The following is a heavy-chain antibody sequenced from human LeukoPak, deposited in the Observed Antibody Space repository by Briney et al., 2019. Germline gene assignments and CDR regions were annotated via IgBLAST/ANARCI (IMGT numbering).Heavy chain of an antibody. Sequence: GGSLRLSCAASGFTFSSYEMNWVRQAPGKGLEWVSYVSSSGSAIYYADSVRGRFSISRDNAKNSLYLQMNSLRAEDTAVYYCARTYSDTSGYYYSYYYYMDVWGKGTTVTVSS. V-gene: IGHV3-48*03. CDR2: VSSSGSAI. D-gene: IGHD3-22*01. J-gene: IGHJ6*03. CDR3: ARTYSDTSGYYYSYYYYMDV. CDR1: GFTFSSYE.